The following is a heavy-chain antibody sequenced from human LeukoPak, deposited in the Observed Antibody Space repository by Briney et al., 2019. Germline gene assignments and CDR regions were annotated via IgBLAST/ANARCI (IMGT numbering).Heavy chain of an antibody. J-gene: IGHJ4*02. CDR3: ARLDNTATYFDY. CDR1: GFPFSSYA. CDR2: ISDSGGST. V-gene: IGHV3-64*04. Sequence: GGSLRLSCSASGFPFSSYAMHWVRQAPGKGLEYVSAISDSGGSTYYADFVKGRFTVSRDNSKNTLYLQMNSLRAEDTAVYYCARLDNTATYFDYWGQGTLVTVSS. D-gene: IGHD4-17*01.